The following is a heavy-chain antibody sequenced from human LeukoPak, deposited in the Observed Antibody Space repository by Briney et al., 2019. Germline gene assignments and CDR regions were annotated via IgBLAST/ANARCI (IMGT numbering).Heavy chain of an antibody. CDR1: GFTFSSYR. J-gene: IGHJ4*02. V-gene: IGHV3-48*02. Sequence: GGSLRLSCAAAGFTFSSYRLNWVRQAPGKGLEWLSYISSSSSSRTIYYADSVKGRFTISRDNAKNSVYLQMNSLRDEDTAVYYCARAGSGWYFDYWGQGTLVAVSS. D-gene: IGHD6-19*01. CDR2: ISSSSSSRTI. CDR3: ARAGSGWYFDY.